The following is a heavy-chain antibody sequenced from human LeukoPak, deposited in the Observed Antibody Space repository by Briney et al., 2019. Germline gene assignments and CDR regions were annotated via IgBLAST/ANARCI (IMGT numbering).Heavy chain of an antibody. D-gene: IGHD2-15*01. CDR1: GGSFSNHY. J-gene: IGHJ2*01. V-gene: IGHV4-59*11. CDR3: ARDSAPVRYSWYFDP. Sequence: SETLSLTCTVSGGSFSNHYWTWIRQPPGKTMERIGYVHYSGSTKYNPSLKSRVTISLDTSKNQFSPKLSSVSAADTAVYYCARDSAPVRYSWYFDPWGRGTLATVSS. CDR2: VHYSGST.